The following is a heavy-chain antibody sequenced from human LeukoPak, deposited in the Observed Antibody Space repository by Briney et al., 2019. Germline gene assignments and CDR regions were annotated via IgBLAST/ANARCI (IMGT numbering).Heavy chain of an antibody. CDR3: ARDRDGYGDYD. V-gene: IGHV4-61*08. J-gene: IGHJ4*02. CDR2: IYYSGST. CDR1: GGSISSGGYY. D-gene: IGHD4-17*01. Sequence: SETLSLTCTVSGGSISSGGYYWSWIRQHPGKGLEWIGYIYYSGSTNYNPSLKSRVTISVDTSKNQFSLKLSSVTAADTAVYYCARDRDGYGDYDWGQGTLVTVSS.